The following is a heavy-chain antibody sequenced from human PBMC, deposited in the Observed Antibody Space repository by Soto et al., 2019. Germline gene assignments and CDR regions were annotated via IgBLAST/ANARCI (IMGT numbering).Heavy chain of an antibody. V-gene: IGHV4-59*08. J-gene: IGHJ6*03. Sequence: PSETLSLTCTVSGGSISSYYWSWIRQPPGKGLEWIGYIYYSGSTNYNPSLKSRVTISVDTSKNQFSLKLSSVTAADTAVYYCARRKPAAMPRGYYYYMDVWGKGTTVTVSS. CDR1: GGSISSYY. CDR3: ARRKPAAMPRGYYYYMDV. CDR2: IYYSGST. D-gene: IGHD2-2*01.